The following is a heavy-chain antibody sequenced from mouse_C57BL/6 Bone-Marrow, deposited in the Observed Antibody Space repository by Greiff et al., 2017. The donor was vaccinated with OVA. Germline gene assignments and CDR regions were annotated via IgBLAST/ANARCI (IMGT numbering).Heavy chain of an antibody. V-gene: IGHV1-72*01. J-gene: IGHJ3*01. D-gene: IGHD1-1*01. CDR2: IVPNSGGT. CDR1: GYTFTSYW. CDR3: AREGYYGSTAWFAY. Sequence: VQLQQPGAELVKPGASVKLSCKASGYTFTSYWLHWVKQRPGRGLEWIGRIVPNSGGTKYNEKFKSKATLTVDKPSSTAYMQLSSLTSEDSAVYYCAREGYYGSTAWFAYWGQGTLVTVSA.